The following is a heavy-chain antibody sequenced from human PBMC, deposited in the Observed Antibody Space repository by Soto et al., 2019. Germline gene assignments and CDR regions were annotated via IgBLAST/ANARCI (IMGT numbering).Heavy chain of an antibody. CDR1: GGSISSGDYY. CDR3: ARFNSGSYYEAFDI. V-gene: IGHV4-4*02. Sequence: LSLTCTVSGGSISSGDYYWSWVRQPPGKGLEWIGEIYHSGSTNYNPSLKSRITISVDKSKNQFSLKLSSVTAADTVVYYCARFNSGSYYEAFDIWGQGTMVTVSS. D-gene: IGHD1-26*01. J-gene: IGHJ3*02. CDR2: IYHSGST.